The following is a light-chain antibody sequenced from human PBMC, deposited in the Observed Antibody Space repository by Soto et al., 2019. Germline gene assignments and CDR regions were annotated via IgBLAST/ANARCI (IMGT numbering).Light chain of an antibody. CDR2: EVS. Sequence: QSALTQPASVSGSPGQSITISCTGTSSDVGGYNYVSWYQQHPGKAPKLMIYEVSNRPSGVSNRFSGSKSGNTASLTISGLQAEDEADYYCCSYAGSSPAVFGGGTQLTVL. V-gene: IGLV2-14*01. CDR3: CSYAGSSPAV. J-gene: IGLJ7*01. CDR1: SSDVGGYNY.